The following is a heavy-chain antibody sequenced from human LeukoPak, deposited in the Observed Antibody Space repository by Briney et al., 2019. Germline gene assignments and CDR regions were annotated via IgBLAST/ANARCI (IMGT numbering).Heavy chain of an antibody. V-gene: IGHV1-2*02. CDR3: ARERDHYDRDDYYVDYLDY. J-gene: IGHJ4*02. CDR1: GYSFTGYY. CDR2: ISPHSGET. D-gene: IGHD3-10*02. Sequence: RASVRVSRKASGYSFTGYYIHWVRQAPGQGLEWMAWISPHSGETNSTHKFQGRVALTRDTSINTAYMELTSLTSDDTAVYYCARERDHYDRDDYYVDYLDYWGQGALVTVSS.